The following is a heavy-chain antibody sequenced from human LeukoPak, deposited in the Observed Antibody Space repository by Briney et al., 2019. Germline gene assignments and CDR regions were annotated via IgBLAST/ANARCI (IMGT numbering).Heavy chain of an antibody. Sequence: GGSLRLSCAASGFTFSSYAMSWVRQAPGRGLEWVSRISGSGGSTYYADSVKGRFTISRDNSKNTLYLQMNSLRAEDTALYYCAKDFEAYCGGDCYTHFDLWGRGTLVTVSS. CDR1: GFTFSSYA. CDR3: AKDFEAYCGGDCYTHFDL. J-gene: IGHJ2*01. CDR2: ISGSGGST. V-gene: IGHV3-23*01. D-gene: IGHD2-21*02.